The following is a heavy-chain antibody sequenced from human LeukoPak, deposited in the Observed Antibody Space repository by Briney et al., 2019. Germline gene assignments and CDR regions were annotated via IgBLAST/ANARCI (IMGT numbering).Heavy chain of an antibody. J-gene: IGHJ3*02. CDR1: GLTFSGDG. D-gene: IGHD4-17*01. V-gene: IGHV3-30*18. CDR3: AKDLPSRDYGDYVFPDAFDI. CDR2: ISFDGSNK. Sequence: GGSLRLSSAASGLTFSGDGIHWVRQAPDKGLEWVAVISFDGSNKYYADSVKGRFTISRDNSKNTLFLQMNSLRAEDTAVYYCAKDLPSRDYGDYVFPDAFDIWGQGTMVTVSS.